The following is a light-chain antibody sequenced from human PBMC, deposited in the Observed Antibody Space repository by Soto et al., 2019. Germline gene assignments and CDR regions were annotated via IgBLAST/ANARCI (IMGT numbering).Light chain of an antibody. CDR1: QNIRSS. CDR3: QQYNNWPRAT. Sequence: EIVLTQSPGTLSLSPGERASLSCRASQNIRSSLAWYQHKPGQAPRLLMFRTSTRATGFPARFSAGGSGTDFNLTISSLQSEDFAIYHCQQYNNWPRATFGGGTKVDIK. J-gene: IGKJ4*01. CDR2: RTS. V-gene: IGKV3-15*01.